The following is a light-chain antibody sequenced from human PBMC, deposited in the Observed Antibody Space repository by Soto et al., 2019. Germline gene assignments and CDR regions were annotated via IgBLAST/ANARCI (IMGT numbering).Light chain of an antibody. CDR2: SNN. V-gene: IGLV1-44*01. CDR3: AAWDDSLNGYV. Sequence: QSVLTQPPSASGTPGQRVTISCSGSSSNIGSNTVNWYQQLPGTAPKRLIYSNNQRPSGVPDRFSGSKSGTSASLAISGLQFEDEADYYCAAWDDSLNGYVFGTGTKLTVL. CDR1: SSNIGSNT. J-gene: IGLJ1*01.